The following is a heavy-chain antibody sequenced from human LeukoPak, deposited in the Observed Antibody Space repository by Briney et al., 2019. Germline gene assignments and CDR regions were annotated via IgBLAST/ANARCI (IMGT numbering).Heavy chain of an antibody. CDR1: GFTFSSYS. V-gene: IGHV3-48*01. CDR3: ARDGLGYCSSTSCRPFDY. J-gene: IGHJ4*02. CDR2: ISSSSSTI. Sequence: GGSLRLSCAASGFTFSSYSMNWVRQAPGKGLEWVSYISSSSSTIYYADSVKGRFTISRDNAKNSLHLQMNSLRAEDTAVYYCARDGLGYCSSTSCRPFDYWGQGTLVTVSS. D-gene: IGHD2-2*01.